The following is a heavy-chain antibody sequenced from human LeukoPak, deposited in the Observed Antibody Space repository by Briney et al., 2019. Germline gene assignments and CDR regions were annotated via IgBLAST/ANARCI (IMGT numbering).Heavy chain of an antibody. CDR1: GGSISSSSYY. Sequence: SETLSLTCTVSGGSISSSSYYWGWIRQPPGKGLEWIGSIYYSGSTYCNPSLKSRVTISVDTSKNQFSLKLSSVTAPDTAVYYCARHEDRNWYFDHWGQGTLVTVSS. D-gene: IGHD1-1*01. V-gene: IGHV4-39*01. CDR3: ARHEDRNWYFDH. J-gene: IGHJ4*02. CDR2: IYYSGST.